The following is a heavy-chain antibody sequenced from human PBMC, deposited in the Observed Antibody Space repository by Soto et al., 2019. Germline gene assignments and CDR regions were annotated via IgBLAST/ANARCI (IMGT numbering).Heavy chain of an antibody. CDR1: GFTFSSYS. J-gene: IGHJ6*03. D-gene: IGHD2-21*02. V-gene: IGHV3-21*01. CDR3: ARAELLFLGYYYMDV. Sequence: GGSLRLSCAASGFTFSSYSMNWVRQAPGKGLERVSSISSSSSYIYYADSVKGRFTISRDNAKNSLYLQMNSLRAEDTAVYYCARAELLFLGYYYMDVWGKGTTVTVSS. CDR2: ISSSSSYI.